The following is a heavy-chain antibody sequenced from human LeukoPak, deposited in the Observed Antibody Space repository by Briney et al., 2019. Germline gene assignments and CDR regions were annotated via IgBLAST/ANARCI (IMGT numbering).Heavy chain of an antibody. J-gene: IGHJ4*02. CDR2: ITGSGSDT. CDR3: ARDVYGDYANDY. CDR1: GFTFSSYT. V-gene: IGHV3-21*01. Sequence: GGSLRLSCAASGFTFSSYTMNWVRQAPGEGLEWVSSITGSGSDTYYADSVKGRFTISRDNAKNSLYLQMNCLRADDTAVYYCARDVYGDYANDYWGQGTLVTVSS. D-gene: IGHD4-17*01.